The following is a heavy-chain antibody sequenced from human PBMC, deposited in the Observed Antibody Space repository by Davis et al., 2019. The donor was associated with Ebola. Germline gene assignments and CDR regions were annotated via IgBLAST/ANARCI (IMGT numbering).Heavy chain of an antibody. V-gene: IGHV3-30*03. CDR3: ASSGSYYVTDY. CDR1: GFTFSSYG. CDR2: ISYDGSNK. J-gene: IGHJ4*02. Sequence: GESLKIPCAASGFTFSSYGMHWVCQAPGKGLEWVAVISYDGSNKYYADSVKGRFTISRDNSKNTLYLQMNSLRAEDTAVYYCASSGSYYVTDYWGQGTLVTVSS. D-gene: IGHD1-26*01.